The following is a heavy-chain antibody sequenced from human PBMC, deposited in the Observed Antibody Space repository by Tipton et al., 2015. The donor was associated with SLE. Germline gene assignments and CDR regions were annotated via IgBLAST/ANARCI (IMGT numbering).Heavy chain of an antibody. CDR1: GFNFGDYT. Sequence: SLRLSCTASGFNFGDYTMTWVRQAPGKGLEWVGFIRTKAYGGTTEYAASVKGRFTISRDDSKSIAYLQMNSLKTEDTAVYYCTSVATLIVVSHHFQHWGQGTLVTVSS. CDR2: IRTKAYGGTT. D-gene: IGHD3-22*01. J-gene: IGHJ1*01. V-gene: IGHV3-49*04. CDR3: TSVATLIVVSHHFQH.